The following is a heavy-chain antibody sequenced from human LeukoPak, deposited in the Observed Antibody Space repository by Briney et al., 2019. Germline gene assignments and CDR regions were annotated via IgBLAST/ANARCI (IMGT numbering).Heavy chain of an antibody. V-gene: IGHV3-23*01. J-gene: IGHJ4*02. CDR1: GFTFSSYA. CDR2: ITGGGSGI. CDR3: AKWVDYDVLTGYYVSDY. D-gene: IGHD3-9*01. Sequence: GGSLSLSCAASGFTFSSYAMSWVRQAPGKGLEWVSAITGGGSGIYYADSMKGRFTISTDKSKNTLYLQINSLHAEDTAVYYCAKWVDYDVLTGYYVSDYWGQGTLVTGSS.